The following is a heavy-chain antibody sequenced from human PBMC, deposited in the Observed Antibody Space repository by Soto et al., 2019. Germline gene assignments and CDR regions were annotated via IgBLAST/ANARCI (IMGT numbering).Heavy chain of an antibody. CDR1: GFTFSSYS. J-gene: IGHJ4*02. Sequence: EVQLVESGGGLVKPGGSLRLSCAASGFTFSSYSMNWVRQAPGKGLEWVSSISSSSSYIYYADSVKGRFTISRDNAKNSLYLQMNSLRAEDTAVYYCARDPQSRQQLVLHLGQGTLVTVSS. CDR2: ISSSSSYI. CDR3: ARDPQSRQQLVLH. D-gene: IGHD6-13*01. V-gene: IGHV3-21*01.